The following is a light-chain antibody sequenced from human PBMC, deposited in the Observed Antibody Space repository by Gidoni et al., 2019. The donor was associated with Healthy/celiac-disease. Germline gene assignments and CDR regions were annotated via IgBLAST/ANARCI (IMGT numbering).Light chain of an antibody. CDR1: SSNIGAGYD. Sequence: QPVLTQPPSVSGAPGQQVTISCTGSSSNIGAGYDVHWYQQLPGTAPKLLIYGNSNRPSGVPDRFSGSKSGTSASLAITGLQAEDEADYYCQSYDSSLSGPVVFGGGTKLTVL. CDR2: GNS. J-gene: IGLJ2*01. CDR3: QSYDSSLSGPVV. V-gene: IGLV1-40*01.